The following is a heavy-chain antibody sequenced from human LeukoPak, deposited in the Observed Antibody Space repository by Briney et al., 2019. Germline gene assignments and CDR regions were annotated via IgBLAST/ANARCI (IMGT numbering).Heavy chain of an antibody. V-gene: IGHV3-30*02. J-gene: IGHJ4*02. CDR1: RFTFDAYG. CDR3: AKAPPYYYGFIPYFDY. Sequence: GWSLRLSCAASRFTFDAYGIHWVRQAPGKGLEWVAFVRQEGSNEYYADSVKGRFTISRDNYNNMLYLQMNSLRSEETAVYYCAKAPPYYYGFIPYFDYWGQGTLVTVSS. CDR2: VRQEGSNE. D-gene: IGHD3-10*01.